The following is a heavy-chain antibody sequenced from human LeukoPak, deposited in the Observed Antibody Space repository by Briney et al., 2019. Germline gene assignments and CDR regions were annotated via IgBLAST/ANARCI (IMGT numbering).Heavy chain of an antibody. CDR1: GGSISSYY. D-gene: IGHD3-22*01. Sequence: SETLSLTCTVSGGSISSYYWSWIRQPPGKGLEWIGYIYYSGSTNYNPSLKSRVTISVDTSKNQFSLKLSSVTAADTAVYYCASGRGNYYDSSGYYPPMQAFDIWGQGTMVTVSS. CDR2: IYYSGST. V-gene: IGHV4-59*01. CDR3: ASGRGNYYDSSGYYPPMQAFDI. J-gene: IGHJ3*02.